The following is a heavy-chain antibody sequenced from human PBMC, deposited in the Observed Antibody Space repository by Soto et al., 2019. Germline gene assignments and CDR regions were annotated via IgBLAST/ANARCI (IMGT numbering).Heavy chain of an antibody. J-gene: IGHJ3*02. V-gene: IGHV1-46*01. D-gene: IGHD3-22*01. Sequence: ASVKVSCKVSGYTLTELSMHWVRQAPGQGLEWMGIINPSGGNTSYAQKFQGRVTMTKDTSTSTGYMELSSLRSEDTAVYYCASIDYYDKGAFDIWGQGTMVTVSS. CDR3: ASIDYYDKGAFDI. CDR1: GYTLTELS. CDR2: INPSGGNT.